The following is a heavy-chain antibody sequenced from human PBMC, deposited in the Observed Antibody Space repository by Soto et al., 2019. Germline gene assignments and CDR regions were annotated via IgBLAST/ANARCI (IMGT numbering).Heavy chain of an antibody. J-gene: IGHJ6*03. CDR3: ARGYCSGGSCYHPSGVYYYCYMDV. Sequence: QVQLVQSGAEVKKPGSSVKVSCTASGGTFSSYTISWVRQAPGQGLEWMGRIIPILGIANYAQKFQGRVTITADKSTSTAYMELSSLRSEDTAVYYCARGYCSGGSCYHPSGVYYYCYMDVWGKGTTVTVSS. CDR2: IIPILGIA. CDR1: GGTFSSYT. D-gene: IGHD2-15*01. V-gene: IGHV1-69*02.